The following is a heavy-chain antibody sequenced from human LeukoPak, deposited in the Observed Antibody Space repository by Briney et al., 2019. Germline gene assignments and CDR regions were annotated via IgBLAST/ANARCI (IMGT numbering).Heavy chain of an antibody. Sequence: PGGSLRLSCAASGFTFSSYWMHWVRQAPGKGLVWVSRINSDGSSTSYADSVKGRFTTSRDNAKNTLYLQMNSLRAEDTAVYYCARGGSPAAMIDYWGQGTLVTVSS. CDR1: GFTFSSYW. V-gene: IGHV3-74*01. J-gene: IGHJ4*02. D-gene: IGHD2-2*01. CDR2: INSDGSST. CDR3: ARGGSPAAMIDY.